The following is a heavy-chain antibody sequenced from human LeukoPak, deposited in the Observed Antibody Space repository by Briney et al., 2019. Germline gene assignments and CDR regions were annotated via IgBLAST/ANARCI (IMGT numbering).Heavy chain of an antibody. CDR1: GFSFSSHA. CDR3: ARDLPGGGGDY. Sequence: GGSLRLSCAASGFSFSSHAMSWVRQAPGKGLEWVSAISASGGSTYYADSVKGRFTISRDNSKNTLSLQMNSLRAEDTAVYYCARDLPGGGGDYWGQGALVTVSS. CDR2: ISASGGST. J-gene: IGHJ4*02. V-gene: IGHV3-23*01. D-gene: IGHD1-14*01.